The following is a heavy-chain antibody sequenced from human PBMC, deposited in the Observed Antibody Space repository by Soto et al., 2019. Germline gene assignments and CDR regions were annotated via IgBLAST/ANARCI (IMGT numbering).Heavy chain of an antibody. CDR1: GGSISSYY. D-gene: IGHD3-16*01. V-gene: IGHV4-59*01. CDR3: ARSVVTLGNWFDP. Sequence: QVQLQESGPGLVKPSETLSLTCTVSGGSISSYYWSWIRQPPGKGLEWIGYIYYSGSTNYNHSLKSRVTISVDTSKNQFSLKLSSVTAADTAVYYCARSVVTLGNWFDPWGQGTLVTVSS. CDR2: IYYSGST. J-gene: IGHJ5*02.